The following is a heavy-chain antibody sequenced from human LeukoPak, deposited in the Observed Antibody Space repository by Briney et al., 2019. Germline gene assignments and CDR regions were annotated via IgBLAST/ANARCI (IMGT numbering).Heavy chain of an antibody. J-gene: IGHJ5*02. CDR1: GGSFSGYY. CDR2: INHSRNT. Sequence: SETLSLTCAVYGGSFSGYYWSWIRQPPGKGLEWIGEINHSRNTNYNPSLKSRVTMSVDTSKNQFSLKLSSVTAADTAVYYCARKARSYSTTWRTRGGNWFDPWGQGTLVTVSS. V-gene: IGHV4-34*01. D-gene: IGHD6-13*01. CDR3: ARKARSYSTTWRTRGGNWFDP.